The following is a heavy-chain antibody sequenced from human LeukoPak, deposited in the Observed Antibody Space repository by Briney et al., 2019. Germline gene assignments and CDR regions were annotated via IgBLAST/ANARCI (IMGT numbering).Heavy chain of an antibody. V-gene: IGHV1-24*01. Sequence: ASVKVSCKVSGYTLTELSMHWVRQAPGKGLEWMGGFDPEDGETIYAQKFQGRVTMTEDTSTDTAYMELSSLRSEDTAVYYWATDGSGSYYNIHMRQFDYWGQGTLGTVSS. J-gene: IGHJ4*02. CDR2: FDPEDGET. CDR3: ATDGSGSYYNIHMRQFDY. D-gene: IGHD3-10*01. CDR1: GYTLTELS.